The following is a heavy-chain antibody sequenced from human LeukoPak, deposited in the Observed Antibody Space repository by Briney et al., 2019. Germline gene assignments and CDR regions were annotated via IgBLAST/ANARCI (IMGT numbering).Heavy chain of an antibody. J-gene: IGHJ4*02. CDR1: GFTFDDYA. CDR2: ISWDGGST. D-gene: IGHD6-13*01. Sequence: GGSLRLSCAACGFTFDDYAMHWVRQAPGKGLEWVSLISWDGGSTYYADSVKGRFTISRDNSKNSLYLQMNSLRGEDTAFYYCAKDVRGSTSWYGLDYWGQGTLVTVSS. CDR3: AKDVRGSTSWYGLDY. V-gene: IGHV3-43D*03.